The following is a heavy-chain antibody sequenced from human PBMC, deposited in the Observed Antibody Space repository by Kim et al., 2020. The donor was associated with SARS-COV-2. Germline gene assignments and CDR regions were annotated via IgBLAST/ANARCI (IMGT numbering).Heavy chain of an antibody. D-gene: IGHD3-10*01. CDR1: GFIFSSYC. V-gene: IGHV3-33*01. J-gene: IGHJ6*02. Sequence: GGSLRLSCAASGFIFSSYCMHWVRQAPGKGLEWVAVIWYDGSKRNYADSVKGRITISRDNPKNTLYLEMNSLRAEDSAVYYCAREQGITMIRGVSWEDNYKMDVWGQGTPVTVSS. CDR3: AREQGITMIRGVSWEDNYKMDV. CDR2: IWYDGSKR.